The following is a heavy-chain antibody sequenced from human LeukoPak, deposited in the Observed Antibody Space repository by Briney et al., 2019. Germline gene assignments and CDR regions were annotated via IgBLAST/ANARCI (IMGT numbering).Heavy chain of an antibody. D-gene: IGHD3-16*01. CDR1: VYTFIGYY. CDR2: INPNSGAA. CDR3: ASLRLIDY. V-gene: IGHV1-2*02. Sequence: ASVKVSCKASVYTFIGYYMHWVRQAPGRGLEWMGCINPNSGAANYAQKFQGRVTMTRDTSITTAYMELSGLRSDDTAVYYCASLRLIDYWGQGTLVTVSS. J-gene: IGHJ4*02.